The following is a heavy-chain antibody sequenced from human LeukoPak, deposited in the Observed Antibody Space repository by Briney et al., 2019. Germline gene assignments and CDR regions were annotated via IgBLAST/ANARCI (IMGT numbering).Heavy chain of an antibody. CDR3: ARGRGGYASRLFDY. D-gene: IGHD5-12*01. J-gene: IGHJ4*02. V-gene: IGHV4-34*01. Sequence: SETLSLTCAVYGGSFSGYYWSWIRQPPGKGLEWIGEINHSGSTNYNPSLKSRVTISVDMSKNQFSLKLSSVTAADTAVYYCARGRGGYASRLFDYWGQGTLVTVSS. CDR2: INHSGST. CDR1: GGSFSGYY.